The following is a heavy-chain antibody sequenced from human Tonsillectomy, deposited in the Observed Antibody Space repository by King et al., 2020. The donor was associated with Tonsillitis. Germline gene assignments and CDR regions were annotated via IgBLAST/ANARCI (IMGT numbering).Heavy chain of an antibody. V-gene: IGHV4-59*01. CDR2: IYYSGST. Sequence: VQLQESGPGLVKPSETLSLTCTVSGGSISSYYWSWIRQPPGKGLEWIGYIYYSGSTNYNPSLKSRVTISVDTSKNQFSLKLSSVTAADTAVYYCARSDVGWYYFDYWGQGTLVTVSS. J-gene: IGHJ4*02. CDR3: ARSDVGWYYFDY. CDR1: GGSISSYY. D-gene: IGHD6-19*01.